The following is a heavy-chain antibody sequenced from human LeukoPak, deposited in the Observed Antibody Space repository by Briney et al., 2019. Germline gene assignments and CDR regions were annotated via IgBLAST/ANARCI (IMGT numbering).Heavy chain of an antibody. CDR1: GFTLSSYA. CDR3: ARQWLVNG. V-gene: IGHV3-23*01. J-gene: IGHJ4*01. CDR2: ISESGGTT. Sequence: PGGSLRLSCAASGFTLSSYAMNWVRQAPGDGLEWVSSISESGGTTDYADSVKGRFTISRDNSKNTLYLQMNSLRAEDTAVYYCARQWLVNGWGQGTLVTVSS. D-gene: IGHD6-19*01.